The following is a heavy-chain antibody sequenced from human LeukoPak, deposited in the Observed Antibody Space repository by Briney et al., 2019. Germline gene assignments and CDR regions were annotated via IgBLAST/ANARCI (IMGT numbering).Heavy chain of an antibody. CDR1: GGSISSGDYY. J-gene: IGHJ4*02. D-gene: IGHD5-18*01. V-gene: IGHV4-30-4*01. CDR2: IYYSGST. Sequence: PSQTLSLTCTVSGGSISSGDYYWSWIRQPPGKGLEWIGYIYYSGSTYYNPSLKSRVTISVDTSKNQFSLKLSSVTAADTAVYYCARAPDTAMVPSWIDYWGQGTLVTVSS. CDR3: ARAPDTAMVPSWIDY.